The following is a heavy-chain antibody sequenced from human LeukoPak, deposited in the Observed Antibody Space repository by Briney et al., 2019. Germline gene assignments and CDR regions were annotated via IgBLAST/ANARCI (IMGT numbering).Heavy chain of an antibody. J-gene: IGHJ3*02. CDR1: GGSISSYY. D-gene: IGHD2-21*02. V-gene: IGHV4-59*01. CDR2: IYYSGST. Sequence: SETLSLTCTVSGGSISSYYWSWIRQPPGKGLEWIGYIYYSGSTNYNPSLKSRVTISVDTSKNQFSLKLSSVTAADTAVYYCARDVVVTAVYAFDIRGQGTMVTVSS. CDR3: ARDVVVTAVYAFDI.